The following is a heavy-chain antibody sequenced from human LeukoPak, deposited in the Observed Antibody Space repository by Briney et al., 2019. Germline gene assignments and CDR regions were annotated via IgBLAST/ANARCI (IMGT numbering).Heavy chain of an antibody. V-gene: IGHV3-74*01. Sequence: GGSLRLSCAASGFTFTSYWMHWVRQSPGKGLVWVSRINPDTTSTSYADSVKGRFIISRDNAKNTLYLQLDSLRAEDTAVYYCVRDRRLQALDFWGQGTLVTVSS. CDR1: GFTFTSYW. CDR2: INPDTTST. D-gene: IGHD2-21*02. J-gene: IGHJ4*02. CDR3: VRDRRLQALDF.